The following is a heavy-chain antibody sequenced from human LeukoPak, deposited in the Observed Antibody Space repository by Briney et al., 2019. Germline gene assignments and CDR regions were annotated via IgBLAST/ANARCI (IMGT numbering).Heavy chain of an antibody. J-gene: IGHJ4*02. Sequence: GGTLRLSCAASGFTFSSYGMNWVRQAPGKGLEWVSYIGSSSSTIYYADSVKGRFTISRDNAKNSLYLQMNSLRAEDTAVYYCARITMVRGVIPTLGYWGQGTLVTVSS. CDR2: IGSSSSTI. V-gene: IGHV3-48*01. D-gene: IGHD3-10*01. CDR3: ARITMVRGVIPTLGY. CDR1: GFTFSSYG.